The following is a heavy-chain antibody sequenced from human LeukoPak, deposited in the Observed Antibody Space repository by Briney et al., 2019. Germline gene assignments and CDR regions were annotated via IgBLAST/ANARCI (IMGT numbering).Heavy chain of an antibody. J-gene: IGHJ6*02. CDR1: GDSIRSDY. D-gene: IGHD6-19*01. V-gene: IGHV4-59*08. CDR2: VYYSGST. Sequence: SETLSLTCTVSGDSIRSDYWSWIRQPPRKGLEWIGYVYYSGSTQYNPSLKSRVTISIGTSKKQFSLRLSSVTAADTAEYYCARSRPVAGFVSDYYTMDIWGQGTTVTVAS. CDR3: ARSRPVAGFVSDYYTMDI.